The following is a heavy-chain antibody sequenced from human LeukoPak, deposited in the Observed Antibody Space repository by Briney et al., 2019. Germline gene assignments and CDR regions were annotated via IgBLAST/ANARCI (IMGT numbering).Heavy chain of an antibody. V-gene: IGHV1-18*01. CDR1: GYTFTTYD. Sequence: GASVKLSCKTSGYTFTTYDINWVRQAPGQGLEWVGRISAYNGYTNYGQKLHGRVTMTTDTSTNTAYLELRSLSSDDTAVYYCARVGTGTRSFDSWGQESRATVSS. D-gene: IGHD1/OR15-1a*01. CDR2: ISAYNGYT. CDR3: ARVGTGTRSFDS. J-gene: IGHJ4*02.